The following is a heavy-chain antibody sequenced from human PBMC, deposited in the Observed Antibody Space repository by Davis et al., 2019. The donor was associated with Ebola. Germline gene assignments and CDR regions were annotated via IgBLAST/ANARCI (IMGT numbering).Heavy chain of an antibody. CDR2: ISSSGSTI. CDR3: ASVGSSSPDY. J-gene: IGHJ4*02. D-gene: IGHD6-6*01. V-gene: IGHV3-48*04. CDR1: GFTFSSYS. Sequence: PGGSLRLSCAASGFTFSSYSMNWVRQAPGKGLEWVSYISSSGSTIYYADSVKGRFTISRDNAKNSLYLQMNSLRAEDTAVYYCASVGSSSPDYWGQGTLVTVSS.